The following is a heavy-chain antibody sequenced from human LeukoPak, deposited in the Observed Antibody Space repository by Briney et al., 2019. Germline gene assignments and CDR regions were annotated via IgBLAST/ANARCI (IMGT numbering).Heavy chain of an antibody. CDR3: AKTSAGIRGGYFDY. V-gene: IGHV3-23*01. Sequence: GSLRLSCAASGFTFSSYDLRWVRQAPGKGLEGVSLINDSGGNTYYADSVKGRFTISRDNSQNPLFLQMNSVRAEDTAVYYCAKTSAGIRGGYFDYWGQGTMVTVSS. CDR2: INDSGGNT. D-gene: IGHD3-10*01. CDR1: GFTFSSYD. J-gene: IGHJ4*02.